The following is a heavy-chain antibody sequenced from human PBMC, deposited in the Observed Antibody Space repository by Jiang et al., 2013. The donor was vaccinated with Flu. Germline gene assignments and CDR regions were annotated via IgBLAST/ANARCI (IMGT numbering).Heavy chain of an antibody. J-gene: IGHJ6*02. CDR1: GFSVSSVY. Sequence: VQLLESGGGLIQPGGSLRLSCAASGFSVSSVYMTWVRRSPGKGLEWVSVTYSGGNTYYADSVKGRFTISRDDSKNTLYLQMNSLRAEDTAVYYCGRDTHSNSRADVWGQGTTVTVSS. CDR2: TYSGGNT. CDR3: GRDTHSNSRADV. V-gene: IGHV3-53*01. D-gene: IGHD6-6*01.